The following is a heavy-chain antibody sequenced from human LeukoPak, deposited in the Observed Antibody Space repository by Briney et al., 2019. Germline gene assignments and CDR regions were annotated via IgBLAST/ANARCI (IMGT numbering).Heavy chain of an antibody. Sequence: SQTLSLTCTVSGGSISSGGYYWSWIRQHPGKGLEWIGYIYYSGSTYYNPSLKSRVTISVDPSKNQFSLKLSSVTAADTAVYYCARGIPAPIRITMVRERNYYYGMDVWGQGTTVTVSS. CDR1: GGSISSGGYY. CDR2: IYYSGST. D-gene: IGHD3-10*01. J-gene: IGHJ6*02. V-gene: IGHV4-31*03. CDR3: ARGIPAPIRITMVRERNYYYGMDV.